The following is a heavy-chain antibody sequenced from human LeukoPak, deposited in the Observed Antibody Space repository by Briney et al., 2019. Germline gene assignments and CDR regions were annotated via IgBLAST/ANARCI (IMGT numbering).Heavy chain of an antibody. CDR1: GFTFSSYD. Sequence: PGGSLRLSCAASGFTFSSYDMTWVRQAPGRGLEWVSGISGSGDNTYDADSVKGRFTISRDNSKNTLYLQMNSLRAEDTAVYYCANGHCSGGSCYPQYDSWGQGTLVTVSS. J-gene: IGHJ4*02. D-gene: IGHD2-15*01. CDR3: ANGHCSGGSCYPQYDS. V-gene: IGHV3-23*01. CDR2: ISGSGDNT.